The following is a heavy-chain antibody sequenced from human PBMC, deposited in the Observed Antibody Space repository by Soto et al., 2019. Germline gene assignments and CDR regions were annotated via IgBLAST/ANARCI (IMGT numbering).Heavy chain of an antibody. J-gene: IGHJ6*02. CDR1: GFTSSSYA. D-gene: IGHD1-26*01. V-gene: IGHV3-23*01. CDR3: AKVGVEGYFYGYYYYGMDV. Sequence: GGSLRLSCAASGFTSSSYAMSWVRQAPGKGLEWVSAISGSGGSTYYADSVKGRFTISRDNSKNTLYLQMNSLRAEDTAVYYCAKVGVEGYFYGYYYYGMDVWGQGTTVTV. CDR2: ISGSGGST.